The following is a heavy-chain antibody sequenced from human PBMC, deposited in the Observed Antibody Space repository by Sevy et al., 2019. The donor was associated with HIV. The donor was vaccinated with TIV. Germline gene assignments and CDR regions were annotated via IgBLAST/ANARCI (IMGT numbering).Heavy chain of an antibody. D-gene: IGHD6-19*01. J-gene: IGHJ4*02. CDR2: ISSSGSTI. CDR1: GFTFSSYS. CDR3: AIVAGPFDY. V-gene: IGHV3-48*01. Sequence: GGSLRLSCAASGFTFSSYSMNWVRQAPGKGLEWVSYISSSGSTIYYADSVKGRFTISRDNAKNSLYLQMNSLRAEDTAVYYCAIVAGPFDYWGQGTLVTVSS.